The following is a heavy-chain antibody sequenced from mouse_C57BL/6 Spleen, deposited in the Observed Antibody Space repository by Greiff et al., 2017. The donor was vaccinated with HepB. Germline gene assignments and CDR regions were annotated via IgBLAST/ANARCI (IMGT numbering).Heavy chain of an antibody. CDR3: ARQYDGYYSAWFAY. V-gene: IGHV1-52*01. CDR2: IDPSDSET. CDR1: GYTFTSYW. Sequence: QVQLQQPGAELVRPGSSVKLSCKASGYTFTSYWMHWVKQRPIQGLEWIGNIDPSDSETHYNQKFKDKATLTVDKSSSTAYMQLSSLTSEDSAVYYCARQYDGYYSAWFAYWGQGTLVTVSA. D-gene: IGHD2-3*01. J-gene: IGHJ3*01.